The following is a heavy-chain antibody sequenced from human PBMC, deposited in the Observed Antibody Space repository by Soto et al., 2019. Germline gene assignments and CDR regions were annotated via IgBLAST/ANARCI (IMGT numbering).Heavy chain of an antibody. Sequence: TGDSLKISCKGSGYSFTSYWIGWVCQMPGKGLEWMGIIYPGDSDTRYSPSFQGQVTISADKSISTAYLQWSSLKASDTAMYYCARHVVTFRADSYYGMDVWGQGTTVTVSS. CDR2: IYPGDSDT. J-gene: IGHJ6*02. CDR1: GYSFTSYW. CDR3: ARHVVTFRADSYYGMDV. V-gene: IGHV5-51*01. D-gene: IGHD2-21*02.